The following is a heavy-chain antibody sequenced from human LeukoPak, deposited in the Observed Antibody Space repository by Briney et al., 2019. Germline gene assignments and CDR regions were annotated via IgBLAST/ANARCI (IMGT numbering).Heavy chain of an antibody. Sequence: SETLSLTCTVSGGSISSSSYYWGWIRQPPGKGLEWIGSIYYSGGTYYNPSLKSRVTISVDTSKNQFSLKLSSVTAADTAVYYCARGGSSWADAFDIWGQGTMVTVSS. CDR1: GGSISSSSYY. CDR2: IYYSGGT. J-gene: IGHJ3*02. V-gene: IGHV4-39*07. D-gene: IGHD6-13*01. CDR3: ARGGSSWADAFDI.